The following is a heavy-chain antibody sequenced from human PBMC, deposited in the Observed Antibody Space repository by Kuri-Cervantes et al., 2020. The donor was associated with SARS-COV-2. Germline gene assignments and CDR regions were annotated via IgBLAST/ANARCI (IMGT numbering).Heavy chain of an antibody. V-gene: IGHV4-59*01. J-gene: IGHJ2*01. CDR1: GGSISSYY. CDR3: ARVGTRRITIFGVVNNWYFDL. D-gene: IGHD3-3*01. CDR2: IYYSGST. Sequence: SETLSLTCTVSGGSISSYYWSWIRQPPGKGLEWIGYIYYSGSTNYNPSLKSRVTISVDTSKNQFSLKLSSVTAADTAVYYCARVGTRRITIFGVVNNWYFDLWGRGTLVTVSS.